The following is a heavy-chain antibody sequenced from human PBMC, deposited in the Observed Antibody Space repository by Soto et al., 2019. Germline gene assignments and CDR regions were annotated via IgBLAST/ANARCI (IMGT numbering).Heavy chain of an antibody. J-gene: IGHJ6*02. Sequence: PSETLSLTCTVSGGSMSSYYWSWVRQPAGKGLEWLGHIYTSGSIVYNPSLKSRVTMSVGTSKNQFSLKLNSVTAADTAVYFCAGDQGYYYDGADVWGQGTTVTVSS. CDR3: AGDQGYYYDGADV. V-gene: IGHV4-4*07. CDR1: GGSMSSYY. CDR2: IYTSGSI.